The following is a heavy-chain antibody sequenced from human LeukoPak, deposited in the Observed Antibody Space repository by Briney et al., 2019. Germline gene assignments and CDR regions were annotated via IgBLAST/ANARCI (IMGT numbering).Heavy chain of an antibody. CDR3: ARESRSYFDY. V-gene: IGHV3-23*01. J-gene: IGHJ4*02. Sequence: GGSLRLSCAASGFTFSGYAMSWVRQAPGKGLEWVSAISGSGGSTVYADSVKGRFTISRDNSKNTLYLQMNSLRAEDTAVYYCARESRSYFDYWGQGTLVTVSS. CDR1: GFTFSGYA. CDR2: ISGSGGST.